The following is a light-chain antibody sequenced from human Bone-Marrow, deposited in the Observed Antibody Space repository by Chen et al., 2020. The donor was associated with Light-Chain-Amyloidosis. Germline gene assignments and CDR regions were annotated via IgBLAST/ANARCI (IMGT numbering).Light chain of an antibody. Sequence: SYELTQPPSVSVSPGQTARITCSGDDLPTKYAYCYQQKPGQAPVLVIHRDTERRSGVSERFSGASSGTTATLTISGVQAEDEADYHCQSADSSGTDGVIFGGGTKLTVL. V-gene: IGLV3-25*03. J-gene: IGLJ2*01. CDR1: DLPTKY. CDR2: RDT. CDR3: QSADSSGTDGVI.